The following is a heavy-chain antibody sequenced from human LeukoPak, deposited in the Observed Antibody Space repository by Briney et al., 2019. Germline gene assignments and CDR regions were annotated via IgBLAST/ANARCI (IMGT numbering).Heavy chain of an antibody. Sequence: SVKVSCKASGFTFTSSTVQWVRQARGPRLEWIGWIVVGSGNTNYAQKFQERVIIIRVMSTRTVYMELSSLTFEDTAVYYCAAGYSGYEYHNGWGQGSLVTVSS. CDR2: IVVGSGNT. D-gene: IGHD5-12*01. CDR1: GFTFTSST. J-gene: IGHJ4*02. V-gene: IGHV1-58*01. CDR3: AAGYSGYEYHNG.